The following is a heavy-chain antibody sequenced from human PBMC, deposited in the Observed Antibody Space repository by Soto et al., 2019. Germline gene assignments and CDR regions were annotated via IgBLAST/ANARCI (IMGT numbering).Heavy chain of an antibody. V-gene: IGHV3-23*01. CDR3: AKVLIGVAAAGTNNEPYDY. J-gene: IGHJ4*02. CDR1: GFTCISYA. CDR2: ISGSGGST. D-gene: IGHD6-13*01. Sequence: TGGSLRLSYAAAGFTCISYAMSWVRQAPGKGLEWVSAISGSGGSTYYADSVKGRFTISRDNSKNTLYLQMNSLRAEDTAVYYCAKVLIGVAAAGTNNEPYDYWGQGTLVTVSS.